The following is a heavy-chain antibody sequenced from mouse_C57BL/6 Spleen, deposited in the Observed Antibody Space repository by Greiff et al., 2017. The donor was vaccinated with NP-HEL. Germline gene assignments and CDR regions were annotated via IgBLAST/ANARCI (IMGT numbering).Heavy chain of an antibody. Sequence: DVQLQESGPGLVKPSQSLSLTCSVTGYSITSGYYWNWIRQFPGNKLEWMGYISYDGSNNYNPSLKNRISITRDTSKNQFFLKLNSVTTEDTATYYCARVRLFAYWGQGTLVTVSA. CDR1: GYSITSGYY. J-gene: IGHJ3*01. V-gene: IGHV3-6*01. CDR2: ISYDGSN. CDR3: ARVRLFAY. D-gene: IGHD2-14*01.